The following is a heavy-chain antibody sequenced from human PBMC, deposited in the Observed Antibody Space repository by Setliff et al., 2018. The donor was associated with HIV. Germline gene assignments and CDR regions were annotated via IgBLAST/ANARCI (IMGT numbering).Heavy chain of an antibody. D-gene: IGHD3-22*01. CDR1: GGTFSSYA. J-gene: IGHJ3*02. V-gene: IGHV1-69*05. CDR3: ASALGYYDSSGYYYDAFDI. CDR2: IIPIFGTA. Sequence: GASVKVSCKASGGTFSSYAISWVRQAPGQGLEWMGGIIPIFGTANYAQKFQGRVTITTDESTSTAYMELSILKSEATAVYYCASALGYYDSSGYYYDAFDIWGQGTMVTVSS.